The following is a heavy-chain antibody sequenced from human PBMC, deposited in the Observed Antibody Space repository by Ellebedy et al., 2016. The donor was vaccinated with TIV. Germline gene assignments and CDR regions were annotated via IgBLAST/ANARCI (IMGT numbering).Heavy chain of an antibody. CDR1: GGTFSSYA. D-gene: IGHD3-10*01. CDR2: IIPIFGTA. Sequence: SVKVSCXASGGTFSSYAISWVRQAPGQGLEWMGGIIPIFGTANYAQKFQGRVTITADESTSTAYMELSSLRSEDTALYYCARRVGAGSYSHFDYWGQGTLVTASS. CDR3: ARRVGAGSYSHFDY. J-gene: IGHJ4*02. V-gene: IGHV1-69*13.